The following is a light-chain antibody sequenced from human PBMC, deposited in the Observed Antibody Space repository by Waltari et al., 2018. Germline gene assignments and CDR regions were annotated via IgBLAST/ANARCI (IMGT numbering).Light chain of an antibody. CDR3: QQRSNWTPHT. CDR1: QSVGNY. J-gene: IGKJ2*01. V-gene: IGKV3-11*01. Sequence: EIVLTQSPATLSLSPGDTATLSCRASQSVGNYLAWYQQKPGQAPRLLIYDASNRATGFPARFRGSGSGTDFTLTISSLEAEDFAVYYCQQRSNWTPHTFGQGARLEIK. CDR2: DAS.